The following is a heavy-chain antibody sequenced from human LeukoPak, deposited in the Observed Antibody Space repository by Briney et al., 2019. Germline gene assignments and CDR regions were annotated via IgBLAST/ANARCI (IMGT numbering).Heavy chain of an antibody. J-gene: IGHJ6*02. CDR2: IYYSGST. V-gene: IGHV4-59*01. CDR3: AGPYRRKRDRRIYYGMDV. D-gene: IGHD1-1*01. Sequence: SETLSLTCTVSGGSISSYYWSWIRQPPGKGLEWIGYIYYSGSTNYNPSLKSRVTISVDTSKNQFSLKLSSVTAADTAVYYSAGPYRRKRDRRIYYGMDVWGQGTTVTVSS. CDR1: GGSISSYY.